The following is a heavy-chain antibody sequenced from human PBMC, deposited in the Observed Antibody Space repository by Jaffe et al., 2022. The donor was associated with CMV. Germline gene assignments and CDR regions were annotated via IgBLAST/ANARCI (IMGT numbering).Heavy chain of an antibody. CDR1: GFTFSSYE. J-gene: IGHJ6*04. V-gene: IGHV3-48*03. D-gene: IGHD6-13*01. CDR2: ISSSGSTI. Sequence: EVQLVESGGGLVQPGGSLRLSCAASGFTFSSYEMNWVRQAPGKGLEWVSYISSSGSTIYYADSVKGRFTISRDNAKNSLYLQMNSLRAEDTAVYYCASILEDPAAGTVGDVWGKGTTVTVSS. CDR3: ASILEDPAAGTVGDV.